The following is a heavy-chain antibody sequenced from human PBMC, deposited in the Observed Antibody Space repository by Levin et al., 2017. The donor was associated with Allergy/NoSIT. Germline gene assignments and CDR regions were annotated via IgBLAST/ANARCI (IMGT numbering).Heavy chain of an antibody. CDR2: INSDGSSV. CDR3: AVESHSAFDI. J-gene: IGHJ3*02. V-gene: IGHV3-74*01. Sequence: GGSLRLSCAASGFTFSSYWMHWVRQAPGKGLVWVSRINSDGSSVTYADSVKGRFTISRDNAKNTVYMQMNSLRAEDTDVYYCAVESHSAFDIWGRGTMVTVS. CDR1: GFTFSSYW. D-gene: IGHD5-18*01.